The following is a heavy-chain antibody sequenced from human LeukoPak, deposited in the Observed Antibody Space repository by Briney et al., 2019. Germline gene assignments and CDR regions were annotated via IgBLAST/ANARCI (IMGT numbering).Heavy chain of an antibody. D-gene: IGHD2-2*01. J-gene: IGHJ4*02. CDR3: ARSALYSTKSDYYFES. Sequence: GASVKVSCKASGYTFTYRYLHWVRQAPGQAFEWMGWITPYNGNRNYAKKFQDRVTITRDTPLSTAHMELSSLRSEDTAMYYCARSALYSTKSDYYFESWGQGTLVTVSS. CDR1: GYTFTYRY. V-gene: IGHV1-45*02. CDR2: ITPYNGNR.